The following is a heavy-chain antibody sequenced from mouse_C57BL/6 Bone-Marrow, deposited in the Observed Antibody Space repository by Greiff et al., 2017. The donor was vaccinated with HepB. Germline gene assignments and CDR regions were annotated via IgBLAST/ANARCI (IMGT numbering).Heavy chain of an antibody. D-gene: IGHD1-1*01. J-gene: IGHJ4*01. Sequence: QVQLQQPGTELVKPGASVKLSCKASGYTFTSYWTHWVKQRPGQGLEWIGNINPSNGGTNYNEKFKSKATLTVDKSSSTAYMQLSSLTSEDAAVYYCARSGYGSSYYAMDYWGQGTSVTVSS. CDR2: INPSNGGT. CDR1: GYTFTSYW. CDR3: ARSGYGSSYYAMDY. V-gene: IGHV1-53*01.